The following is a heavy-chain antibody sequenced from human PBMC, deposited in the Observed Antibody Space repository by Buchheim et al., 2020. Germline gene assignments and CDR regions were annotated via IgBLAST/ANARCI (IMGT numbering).Heavy chain of an antibody. CDR1: GYTFTSYD. CDR2: MNPNSGGT. Sequence: QVQLVQSGAEVKKPGALVKVSCKASGYTFTSYDINWVRQATGQGLEWMGWMNPNSGGTNYAQKFQGRVTMTRDTSISTAYMELSRLRSDDTAVYYCARPRAPRRIVGATEFDYWGQGTL. D-gene: IGHD1-26*01. CDR3: ARPRAPRRIVGATEFDY. J-gene: IGHJ4*02. V-gene: IGHV1-2*02.